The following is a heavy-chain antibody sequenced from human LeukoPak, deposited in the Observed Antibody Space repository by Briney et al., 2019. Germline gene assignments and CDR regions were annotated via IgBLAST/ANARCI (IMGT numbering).Heavy chain of an antibody. D-gene: IGHD3-22*01. J-gene: IGHJ5*02. CDR2: INHSGST. V-gene: IGHV4-34*01. CDR3: ARAYYYDSSGTHNNWFDP. CDR1: GGSFSGYY. Sequence: SETLSLTCAVYGGSFSGYYWSWIRQAPGKGLEWIGEINHSGSTNYNPSLKSRVTISVDTSKNQFSLKLSSVTAADTAVYYCARAYYYDSSGTHNNWFDPWGQGTLVTVSS.